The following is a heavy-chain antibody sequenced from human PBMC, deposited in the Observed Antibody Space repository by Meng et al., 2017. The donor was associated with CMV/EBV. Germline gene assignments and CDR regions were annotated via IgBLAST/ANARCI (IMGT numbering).Heavy chain of an antibody. Sequence: GGSLRPSCAASGFTFSSYSMNWVRQAPGKGMEWVSSISSSSSYIYYADSVKGRFTFSRDNAKNSLYLQMNSLRAEDTAVYYWARAAGSLRRYYFDYWGQGTLVTVSS. CDR2: ISSSSSYI. CDR1: GFTFSSYS. V-gene: IGHV3-21*01. J-gene: IGHJ4*02. CDR3: ARAAGSLRRYYFDY. D-gene: IGHD3-10*01.